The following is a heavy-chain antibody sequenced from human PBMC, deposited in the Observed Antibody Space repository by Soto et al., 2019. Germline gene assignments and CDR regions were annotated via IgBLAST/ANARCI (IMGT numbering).Heavy chain of an antibody. D-gene: IGHD3-22*01. CDR2: MNPNSGNT. CDR1: GYTFTSYD. J-gene: IGHJ4*02. Sequence: GASVKVSCKASGYTFTSYDINWVRQATGQGLEWMGWMNPNSGNTGYAQKFQGRVTMTRNTSISTAYMELSSLRSEDTAVYYCARAPAAYYYDSSGYYDFDYWGQGTLVTVSS. V-gene: IGHV1-8*01. CDR3: ARAPAAYYYDSSGYYDFDY.